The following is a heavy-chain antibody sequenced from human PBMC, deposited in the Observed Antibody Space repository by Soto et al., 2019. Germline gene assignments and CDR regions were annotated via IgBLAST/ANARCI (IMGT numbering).Heavy chain of an antibody. CDR1: AGSFSHYY. Sequence: SETLSLTCAVNAGSFSHYYWNWIRQPPGKGLEWIGEINHSGSTNYNPSLKSRVTISVDTSKNQFSLKLSSVTAADTAVYYCARKSLRYFDWLSATYFDYWGQGTLVTVSS. CDR2: INHSGST. D-gene: IGHD3-9*01. CDR3: ARKSLRYFDWLSATYFDY. V-gene: IGHV4-34*01. J-gene: IGHJ4*02.